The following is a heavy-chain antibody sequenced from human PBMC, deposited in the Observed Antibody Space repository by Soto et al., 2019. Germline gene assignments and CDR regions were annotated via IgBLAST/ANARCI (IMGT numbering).Heavy chain of an antibody. CDR3: ARGYPQVVAASYYYYYMDV. Sequence: PSETLSLTCAVYGGSFSGYYWSWIRQPPGKGLEWIGEINHSGSTNYNPSLKSRVTISVDTSKNQFSLKLSSVTAADTAVYYCARGYPQVVAASYYYYYMDVWGKGTTVTVSS. V-gene: IGHV4-34*01. J-gene: IGHJ6*03. CDR1: GGSFSGYY. D-gene: IGHD2-15*01. CDR2: INHSGST.